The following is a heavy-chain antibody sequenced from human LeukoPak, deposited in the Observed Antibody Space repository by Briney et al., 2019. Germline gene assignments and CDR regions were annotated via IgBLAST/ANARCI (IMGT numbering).Heavy chain of an antibody. D-gene: IGHD5-18*01. CDR3: ARSWIQLWHDAFDI. CDR1: GYTFTSYY. J-gene: IGHJ3*02. Sequence: ASVKVSCKASGYTFTSYYMHWVRQAPGQGLEWMGIINPSGGSTGYAQKFQGRVTMTRDTSTSTVYMELSSLRSEDTAVYYRARSWIQLWHDAFDIWGQGTMLTVSS. V-gene: IGHV1-46*01. CDR2: INPSGGST.